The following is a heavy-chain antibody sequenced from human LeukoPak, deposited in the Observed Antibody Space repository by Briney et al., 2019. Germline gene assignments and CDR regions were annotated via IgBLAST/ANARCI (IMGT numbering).Heavy chain of an antibody. V-gene: IGHV3-30*18. CDR1: GFPFSTFG. CDR2: IAYDGSVK. Sequence: GGSLRPSCAASGFPFSTFGMHWVRQAPGKGLEWVAAIAYDGSVKYYPDSLKSRLTISRDNSKNTLYLQMNSLRTEDTAVYSCAKDRTVVGATSFDYWGLGTLVTVSS. CDR3: AKDRTVVGATSFDY. D-gene: IGHD1-26*01. J-gene: IGHJ4*02.